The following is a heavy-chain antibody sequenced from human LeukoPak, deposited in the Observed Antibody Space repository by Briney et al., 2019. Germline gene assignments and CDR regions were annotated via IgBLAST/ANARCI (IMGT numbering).Heavy chain of an antibody. D-gene: IGHD3-22*01. Sequence: PSETLSLTCTVSGGSISSYYWSWIRQPAGKGLEWIGRIYTSGSTNYNPSLKSRVTMSVDTSKNQFSLKLRSVTAADTAVYYCARAIVVLGYYYYGMDVWGQGTTVTVSS. V-gene: IGHV4-4*07. J-gene: IGHJ6*02. CDR2: IYTSGST. CDR3: ARAIVVLGYYYYGMDV. CDR1: GGSISSYY.